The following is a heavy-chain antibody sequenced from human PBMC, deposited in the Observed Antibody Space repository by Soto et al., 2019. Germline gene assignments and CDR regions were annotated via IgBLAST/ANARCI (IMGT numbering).Heavy chain of an antibody. J-gene: IGHJ6*02. CDR2: IYYSGST. V-gene: IGHV4-39*01. Sequence: PSDTLSLTCTVSGGSISSSSYYWGWIRQPPGKGLEWIGSIYYSGSTYYNPSLKSRVTISVDTSKNQFSLKLSSVTAADTAVYYCSGLVLMVYATNYGMDVWGQGTTVTVSS. D-gene: IGHD2-8*01. CDR3: SGLVLMVYATNYGMDV. CDR1: GGSISSSSYY.